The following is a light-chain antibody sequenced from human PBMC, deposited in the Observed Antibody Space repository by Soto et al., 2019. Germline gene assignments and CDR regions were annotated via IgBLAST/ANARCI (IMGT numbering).Light chain of an antibody. V-gene: IGKV3-20*01. CDR2: GPS. CDR3: HQFGNSPQT. CDR1: QNISSSH. J-gene: IGKJ1*01. Sequence: EIVLTQSPGNLSLSPGERATLFCRASQNISSSHIAWYQQKPGQAPRLLIHGPSTRATGIPDRFRGGGSGTDFTLSITGLEPEDFVVYYCHQFGNSPQTFGHGTKVEVK.